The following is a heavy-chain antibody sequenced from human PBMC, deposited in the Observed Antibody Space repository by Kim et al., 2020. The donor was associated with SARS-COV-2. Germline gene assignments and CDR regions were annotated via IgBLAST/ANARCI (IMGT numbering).Heavy chain of an antibody. D-gene: IGHD3-22*01. J-gene: IGHJ4*02. CDR3: ARDLERGYYDSSGYYW. CDR1: GYTFTSYA. CDR2: INTNTGNP. Sequence: ASVKVSCKASGYTFTSYAMNWVRQAPGQGLEWMGWINTNTGNPTYAQGFTGRFVFSLDTSVSTAYLQISSLKAEDTAVYYCARDLERGYYDSSGYYWWGQGTLVTVSS. V-gene: IGHV7-4-1*02.